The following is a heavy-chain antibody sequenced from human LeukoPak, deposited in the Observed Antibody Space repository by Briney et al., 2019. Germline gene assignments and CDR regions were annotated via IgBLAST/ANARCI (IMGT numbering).Heavy chain of an antibody. J-gene: IGHJ6*04. CDR1: GFTFSSYE. D-gene: IGHD3-10*02. CDR2: ISGSGSII. V-gene: IGHV3-48*03. Sequence: GGSLRLSCAAPGFTFSSYEMTWVRQAPGKGLEWLSYISGSGSIIYYADSVKGRFTISRDNAKNPLYLQMNSLRDEDTAVYYCAELGITMIGGVWGKGTTVTISS. CDR3: AELGITMIGGV.